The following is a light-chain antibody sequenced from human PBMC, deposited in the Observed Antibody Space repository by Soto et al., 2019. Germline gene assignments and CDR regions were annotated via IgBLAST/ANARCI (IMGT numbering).Light chain of an antibody. J-gene: IGKJ1*01. V-gene: IGKV3-20*01. CDR3: QQYGSSPWT. Sequence: EIVLTQCPGTLSLSPGERATLSCRASQSVSTNYLAWYQQQPGQAPRLLIYGASSRATGTPDRFSGSGSGTDFTLTISRLEPEDFAVYYCQQYGSSPWTFGQGTKVEIK. CDR2: GAS. CDR1: QSVSTNY.